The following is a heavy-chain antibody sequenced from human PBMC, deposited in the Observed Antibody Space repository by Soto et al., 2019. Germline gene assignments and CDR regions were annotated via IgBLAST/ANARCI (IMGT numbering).Heavy chain of an antibody. CDR3: ASHDTGARFDP. CDR2: SNPNNGAT. V-gene: IGHV1-2*07. CDR1: RYIFTAYF. Sequence: QVQLVQSGAEVKKPGASVKVSCKAPRYIFTAYFMHWVRQAPGQGLEWMGWSNPNNGATHYGLSFQGRVTMTRDTSISTAYMEMSSLRSDDTAVYSCASHDTGARFDPWGQGTLVIVSS. D-gene: IGHD1-1*01. J-gene: IGHJ5*02.